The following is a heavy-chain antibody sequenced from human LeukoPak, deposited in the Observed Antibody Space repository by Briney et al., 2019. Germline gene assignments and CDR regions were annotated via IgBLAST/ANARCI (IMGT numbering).Heavy chain of an antibody. D-gene: IGHD6-19*01. CDR2: IYDSGST. V-gene: IGHV4-39*07. CDR1: GGSIRSSYYY. Sequence: SETLSLTCTVSGGSIRSSYYYWGWIRQPPGKGLEWIGSIYDSGSTYYNPSLKSRVTISVDKSKNQFSLKLSSVTAADTAVYYCASNGWYCLDYWGQGTLVTVSS. J-gene: IGHJ4*02. CDR3: ASNGWYCLDY.